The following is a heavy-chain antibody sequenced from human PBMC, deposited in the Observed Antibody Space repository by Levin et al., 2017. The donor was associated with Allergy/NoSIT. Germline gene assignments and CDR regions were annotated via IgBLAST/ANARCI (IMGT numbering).Heavy chain of an antibody. CDR2: IYPGDSDT. D-gene: IGHD6-13*01. CDR1: GYSFTSYW. V-gene: IGHV5-51*01. J-gene: IGHJ4*02. Sequence: RASVKVSCKGSGYSFTSYWIGWVRQMPGRGLEWMGIIYPGDSDTRYSPSFQGQVTISADKSINTAYLQWSSLKASDTAMYYCARLRVIASAPDYWGQGTLVTVSS. CDR3: ARLRVIASAPDY.